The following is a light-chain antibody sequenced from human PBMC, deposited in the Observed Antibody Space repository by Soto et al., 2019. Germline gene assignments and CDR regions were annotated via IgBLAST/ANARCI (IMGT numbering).Light chain of an antibody. CDR1: SSDVGGYNY. CDR3: SAYAGSNGV. J-gene: IGLJ1*01. V-gene: IGLV2-8*01. Sequence: QSALTQPPSASGSPGQSVTISCTGTSSDVGGYNYVSWYQQHPGKAPKLMIYEVSKRPSGVPDRFSGSKSGNTASLTVSGLQAEDEADYYCSAYAGSNGVCGTWTKVTVL. CDR2: EVS.